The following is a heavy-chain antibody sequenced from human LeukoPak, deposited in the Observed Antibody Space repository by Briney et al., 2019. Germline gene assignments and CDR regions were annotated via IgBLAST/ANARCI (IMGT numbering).Heavy chain of an antibody. D-gene: IGHD2-2*01. CDR2: VYYSGNT. CDR1: GGSTSSYY. Sequence: SETLSLTCTVSGGSTSSYYWSWIRQPPGKGLEWIGYVYYSGNTNYNPSLKSRVTISVDTSKNQFSLNLRSVTAADTAVYYCARTIQDVVVVPAAYMDVWGEGTTVTVSS. J-gene: IGHJ6*03. V-gene: IGHV4-59*01. CDR3: ARTIQDVVVVPAAYMDV.